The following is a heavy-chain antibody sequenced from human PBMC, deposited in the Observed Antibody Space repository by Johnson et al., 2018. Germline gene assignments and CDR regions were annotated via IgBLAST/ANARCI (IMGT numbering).Heavy chain of an antibody. V-gene: IGHV3-9*01. Sequence: VQLVESGGGLVQPGRSLRLSCAASGFTFDDYAMHWVRQAPGKGLEWVSGISWNSGSIGYADSVKGRFTISRDNAKNSLYLQRNSLRAEDTALYYCAKDIGSSGRSGYFQHWGQGTLVTVSS. D-gene: IGHD3-22*01. J-gene: IGHJ1*01. CDR3: AKDIGSSGRSGYFQH. CDR1: GFTFDDYA. CDR2: ISWNSGSI.